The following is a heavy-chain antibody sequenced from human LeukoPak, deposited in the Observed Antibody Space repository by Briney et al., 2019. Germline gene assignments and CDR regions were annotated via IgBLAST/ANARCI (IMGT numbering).Heavy chain of an antibody. CDR1: GFTFSSYA. V-gene: IGHV3-30-3*01. Sequence: PGGSLRLSCAASGFTFSSYAMHWVRQASGKGLEWVAVISYDGSNKYYADSVKGRFTISRDNSKNTLYLQMNSLRAEDTAVYHCAKDRSGSYSQGLDYWGQGTLVTVSS. CDR3: AKDRSGSYSQGLDY. J-gene: IGHJ4*02. D-gene: IGHD1-26*01. CDR2: ISYDGSNK.